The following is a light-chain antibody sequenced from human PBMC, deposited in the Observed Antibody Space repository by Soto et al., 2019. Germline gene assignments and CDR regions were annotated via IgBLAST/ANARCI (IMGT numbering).Light chain of an antibody. Sequence: QYALTQPASGSASPGQSITISCTETNSDIGTLNSVSWYQQFPGKAPKLMIFGVSVRPSGVSTRFSGSKFGNTAFLYISGLQAEDEADYYCSSYTSSRTYVFGSGTKLTVL. CDR2: GVS. J-gene: IGLJ1*01. CDR1: NSDIGTLNS. CDR3: SSYTSSRTYV. V-gene: IGLV2-14*01.